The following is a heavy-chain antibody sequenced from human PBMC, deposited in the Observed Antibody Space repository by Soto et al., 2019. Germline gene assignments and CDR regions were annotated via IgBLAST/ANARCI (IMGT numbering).Heavy chain of an antibody. V-gene: IGHV1-69*01. CDR3: AREIGYGDFSAALLD. J-gene: IGHJ4*02. CDR1: GGTVSKFL. CDR2: IIPMFAKT. D-gene: IGHD4-17*01. Sequence: QVQLVQSGAEVKKPGSSVKVSCKASGGTVSKFLINWVRQAPGQGLEWMGGIIPMFAKTNYARKFRGRVTITSEESTSTAYMEMSSLKSDDTAVYYCAREIGYGDFSAALLDWGQGTLVTVSS.